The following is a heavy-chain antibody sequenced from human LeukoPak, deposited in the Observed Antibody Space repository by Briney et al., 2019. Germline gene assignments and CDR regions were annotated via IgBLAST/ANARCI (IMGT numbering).Heavy chain of an antibody. D-gene: IGHD6-13*01. J-gene: IGHJ4*02. CDR2: IRSKAYGGTT. CDR1: GFTFGDYA. CDR3: AKDRVYSSSYFDY. V-gene: IGHV3-49*04. Sequence: GGSLRLSCTASGFTFGDYAMSWVRQAPGKGLEWVGFIRSKAYGGTTEYAASVKGRFTISRDDSKSIAYLQMNSLRAEDTAVYYCAKDRVYSSSYFDYWGQGTLVTVSS.